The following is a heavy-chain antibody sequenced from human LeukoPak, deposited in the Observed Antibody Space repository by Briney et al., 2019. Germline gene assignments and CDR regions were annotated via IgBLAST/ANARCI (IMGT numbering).Heavy chain of an antibody. Sequence: ASVKVSCKASGYTFTSYYMHWVRQAPGQGLEWMGIINPSGGSTSYAQKFQGRVTMTRDTSTSTVYMELSSLRSEDTAVYYCAKDLAGLNASLYPFDYWGQGTLVTVSS. D-gene: IGHD3-16*01. V-gene: IGHV1-46*01. J-gene: IGHJ4*02. CDR3: AKDLAGLNASLYPFDY. CDR1: GYTFTSYY. CDR2: INPSGGST.